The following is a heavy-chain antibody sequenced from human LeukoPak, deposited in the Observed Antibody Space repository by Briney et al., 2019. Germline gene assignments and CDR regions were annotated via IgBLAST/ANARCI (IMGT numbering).Heavy chain of an antibody. CDR3: ARSYYDYVWAYYGMDV. V-gene: IGHV3-30-3*01. CDR1: GFTFSSYA. CDR2: ISYDGSNK. Sequence: GGSLRLSCAASGFTFSSYAMHWVRQAPGKGLEGVAVISYDGSNKYYADSVKGRFTISRDNSKNTLYLQMNSLRAEDTAVYYCARSYYDYVWAYYGMDVWGQGTTVTVSS. D-gene: IGHD3-16*01. J-gene: IGHJ6*02.